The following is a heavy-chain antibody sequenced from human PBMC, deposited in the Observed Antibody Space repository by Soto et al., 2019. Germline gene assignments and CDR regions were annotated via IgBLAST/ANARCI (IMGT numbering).Heavy chain of an antibody. CDR2: ISGSGGST. V-gene: IGHV3-23*01. CDR3: AKVGEMAPPGGMDV. J-gene: IGHJ6*02. CDR1: GFTFSSYA. Sequence: EVQLLESGGGLVQPGGSLRLSCAASGFTFSSYAMSWVRQAPGKGLESVSGISGSGGSTYYADSVKGRFTISRDNSKNTLYLQMNSLRAEDTAVYYCAKVGEMAPPGGMDVWGQGTTVTVSS. D-gene: IGHD2-21*01.